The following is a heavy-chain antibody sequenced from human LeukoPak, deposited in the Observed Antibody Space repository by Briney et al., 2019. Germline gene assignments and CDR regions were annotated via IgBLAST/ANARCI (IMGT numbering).Heavy chain of an antibody. Sequence: PGGSLRLSCAASGFTFSSYAMNWVRQAPGKGLEWVSTISGSGGSTFYADSVKGRFTISRDNSKNTLCLQMNSLRAEDTAVYYCAKGVRLSSNYYMDVWGKGTTVTVSS. D-gene: IGHD5/OR15-5a*01. V-gene: IGHV3-23*01. CDR3: AKGVRLSSNYYMDV. CDR2: ISGSGGST. J-gene: IGHJ6*03. CDR1: GFTFSSYA.